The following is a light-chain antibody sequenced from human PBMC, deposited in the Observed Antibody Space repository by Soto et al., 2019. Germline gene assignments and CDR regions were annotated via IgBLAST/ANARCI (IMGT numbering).Light chain of an antibody. CDR3: CSCAGTSVWV. Sequence: QSALTQPASVSGSLGQSITISCTGTRRDVGSCKFVSWYQRRPGEAPKLVIFEGSKRTSGVSTRFSGSKSGNTAYLTISGLQAEDEADYFCCSCAGTSVWVFGVGTKVTVL. CDR2: EGS. J-gene: IGLJ3*02. V-gene: IGLV2-23*01. CDR1: RRDVGSCKF.